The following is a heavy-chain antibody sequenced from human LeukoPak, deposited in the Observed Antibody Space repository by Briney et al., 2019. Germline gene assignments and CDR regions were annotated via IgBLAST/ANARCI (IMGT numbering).Heavy chain of an antibody. D-gene: IGHD3-22*01. Sequence: SVKVSCKASGGTFSSYAISWVRQAPGQGLEWMGGIIPIFGTANYAQKFQGRVTITTDESTSTAYMELSSLRSEDTAVYYCLYYYDSSGYYFDYWGQGTLVTVSS. CDR2: IIPIFGTA. CDR1: GGTFSSYA. V-gene: IGHV1-69*05. CDR3: LYYYDSSGYYFDY. J-gene: IGHJ4*02.